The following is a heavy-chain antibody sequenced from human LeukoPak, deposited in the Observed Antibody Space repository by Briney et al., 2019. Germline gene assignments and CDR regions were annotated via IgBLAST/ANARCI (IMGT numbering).Heavy chain of an antibody. Sequence: GGSLRLSCAASGFTFNTYAMHWVRQAPGKGLEWVAVVSYDGSNEYYADSVQGRFTVSRDNSKNTLFLHMNTLKADDTAVYYCARDNNWGSTHYWGQGTLVTVSS. CDR1: GFTFNTYA. J-gene: IGHJ4*02. CDR2: VSYDGSNE. D-gene: IGHD7-27*01. CDR3: ARDNNWGSTHY. V-gene: IGHV3-30-3*01.